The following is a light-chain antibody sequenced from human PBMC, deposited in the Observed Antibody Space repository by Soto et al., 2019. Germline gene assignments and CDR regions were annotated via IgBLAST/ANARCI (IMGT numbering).Light chain of an antibody. V-gene: IGLV2-8*01. CDR2: EVS. J-gene: IGLJ1*01. CDR3: SSYGGSNNFGV. Sequence: QSALTQPPSASGSPGQSVTISCTGTSSDVGAYNYVSWYQQHPGKVPKLMMYEVSKRPSGVPDRFSGSKSGNTASLTVSGLQAEDEADYYCSSYGGSNNFGVFGTGTKVTVL. CDR1: SSDVGAYNY.